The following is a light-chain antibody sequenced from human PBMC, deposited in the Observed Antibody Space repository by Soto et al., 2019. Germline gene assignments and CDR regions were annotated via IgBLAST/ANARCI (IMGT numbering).Light chain of an antibody. CDR3: QQYGSSPPYT. J-gene: IGKJ2*01. CDR2: GSS. Sequence: EVVLTQFPGTLSLSPGERATLSCRASQSVSNNYFAWYQQKPGQAPRLLIFGSSDRATGIPDRFRGSGSGTDFPLTISRVEPEDFAVYYCQQYGSSPPYTFGQGTKLEIK. CDR1: QSVSNNY. V-gene: IGKV3-20*01.